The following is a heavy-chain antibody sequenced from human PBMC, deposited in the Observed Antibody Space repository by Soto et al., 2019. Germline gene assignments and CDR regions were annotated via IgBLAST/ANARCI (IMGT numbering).Heavy chain of an antibody. CDR1: GGSISSYY. CDR3: ARDRDDYGDRNWFDP. V-gene: IGHV4-59*01. J-gene: IGHJ5*02. CDR2: IYYSGST. D-gene: IGHD4-17*01. Sequence: ETLSLTCTVSGGSISSYYWSWIRQPPGKGLEWIGYIYYSGSTNYNPSLKSRVTISVDTSKNQFSLKLSSVTAADTAVYYCARDRDDYGDRNWFDPWGQGTLVTVSS.